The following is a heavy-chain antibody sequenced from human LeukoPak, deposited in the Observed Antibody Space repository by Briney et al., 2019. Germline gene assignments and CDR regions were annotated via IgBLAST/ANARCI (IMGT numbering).Heavy chain of an antibody. J-gene: IGHJ4*02. Sequence: GGSLRLSCAASGFTFSSYAMHWVRQAPGKGLEWVAVISYDGSNKYYADSVKGRFTISRDNSKNTLYLQMNSLRAEDTAVYYRARDSTPSGDPYYGALDYWGQGTLVTVSS. D-gene: IGHD3-22*01. CDR2: ISYDGSNK. V-gene: IGHV3-30-3*01. CDR1: GFTFSSYA. CDR3: ARDSTPSGDPYYGALDY.